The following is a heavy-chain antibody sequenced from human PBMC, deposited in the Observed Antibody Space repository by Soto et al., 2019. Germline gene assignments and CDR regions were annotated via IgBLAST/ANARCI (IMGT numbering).Heavy chain of an antibody. V-gene: IGHV1-18*01. Sequence: GPSVTVSCEESVDTFTSYGIRWVRQAPGQGLEWMGWISAYNGNTKYAQKLQGRVTMTTDTSTSTADMELRSLRSDDTAVYYCAREPNYFDYWGQGTLVTVSS. CDR2: ISAYNGNT. CDR1: VDTFTSYG. CDR3: AREPNYFDY. J-gene: IGHJ4*02.